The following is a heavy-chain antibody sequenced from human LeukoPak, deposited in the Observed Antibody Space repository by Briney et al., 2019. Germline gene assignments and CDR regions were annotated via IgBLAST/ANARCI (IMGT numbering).Heavy chain of an antibody. D-gene: IGHD5-18*01. CDR1: GYTFTGYY. V-gene: IGHV1-2*02. Sequence: ASVTVSCKASGYTFTGYYMHWVRQAPGQGLEWMGWINPNSGGTNYAQKFQGRVTMTRDTSISTAYMELSRLRSDDTAVYYCARFGIQLWLGHDYWGQGTLVTVSS. CDR2: INPNSGGT. J-gene: IGHJ4*02. CDR3: ARFGIQLWLGHDY.